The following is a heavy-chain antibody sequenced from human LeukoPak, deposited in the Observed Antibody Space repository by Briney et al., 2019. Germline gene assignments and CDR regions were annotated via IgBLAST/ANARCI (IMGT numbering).Heavy chain of an antibody. Sequence: GGSLRLSCAASGFTFSSYAMHWVRQAPGKGLEWVAVISCDGSNKYYADSVKGRFTISRDNSKNTLYLQMNSLRAEDTAVYYCARNGGVRGWRAFDIWGQGTMVTVSS. V-gene: IGHV3-30*04. CDR1: GFTFSSYA. D-gene: IGHD3-10*01. CDR3: ARNGGVRGWRAFDI. J-gene: IGHJ3*02. CDR2: ISCDGSNK.